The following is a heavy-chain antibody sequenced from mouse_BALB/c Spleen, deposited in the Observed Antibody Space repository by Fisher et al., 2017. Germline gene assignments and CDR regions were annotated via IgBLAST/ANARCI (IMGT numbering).Heavy chain of an antibody. J-gene: IGHJ4*01. V-gene: IGHV1-80*01. D-gene: IGHD1-1*01. Sequence: KFKGKATLTSDKSSSTAYMELSSLTSEDSAVYYCAKGYYDGSYYAMDYWGQGTSVTVSS. CDR3: AKGYYDGSYYAMDY.